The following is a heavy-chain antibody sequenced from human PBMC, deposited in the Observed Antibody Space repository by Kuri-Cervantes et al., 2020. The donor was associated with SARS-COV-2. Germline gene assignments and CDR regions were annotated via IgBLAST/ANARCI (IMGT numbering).Heavy chain of an antibody. V-gene: IGHV4-38-2*01. CDR1: GYSIDSGYY. Sequence: SQTLSLTCAVSGYSIDSGYYWGWIRQPPGKGLEWIGSIYHSGSTHYNPSLKSRVTISVDTSKNQFSLKLSSVTAADTAVYYCARGREYSSSSLYYYGMDVWGQGTTVTVSS. D-gene: IGHD6-6*01. CDR2: IYHSGST. CDR3: ARGREYSSSSLYYYGMDV. J-gene: IGHJ6*02.